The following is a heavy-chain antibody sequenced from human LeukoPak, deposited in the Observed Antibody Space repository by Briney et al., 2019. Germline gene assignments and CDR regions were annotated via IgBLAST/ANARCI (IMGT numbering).Heavy chain of an antibody. Sequence: ASVKVSCKASGGTFSSYAISWVRQAPGQGLEWMGRIIPIFGTANYAQKFQGRVTITTDESTSTAYMELSGLRSEDTAVYYCARDRVRTAIPSYFDYWGQGTLVTVSS. CDR1: GGTFSSYA. CDR2: IIPIFGTA. J-gene: IGHJ4*02. D-gene: IGHD2-21*02. V-gene: IGHV1-69*05. CDR3: ARDRVRTAIPSYFDY.